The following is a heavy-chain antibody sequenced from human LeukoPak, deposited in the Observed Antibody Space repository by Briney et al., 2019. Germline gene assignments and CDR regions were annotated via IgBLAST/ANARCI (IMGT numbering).Heavy chain of an antibody. CDR1: GYTFTGYY. D-gene: IGHD3-10*01. J-gene: IGHJ4*02. Sequence: ASVKVSCKASGYTFTGYYMHWVRQAPGQGLEWMGWINPNSGGTNYAQKFQGWVTMTRDTSISTAYMELSRLRSDDTAVYYCARDVAMVRGPGYFDYWGQGTLVTVSS. CDR2: INPNSGGT. V-gene: IGHV1-2*04. CDR3: ARDVAMVRGPGYFDY.